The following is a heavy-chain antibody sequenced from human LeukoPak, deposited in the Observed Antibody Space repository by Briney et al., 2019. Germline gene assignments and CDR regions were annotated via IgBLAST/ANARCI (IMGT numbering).Heavy chain of an antibody. CDR1: GFTFSSYG. V-gene: IGHV3-30*02. Sequence: PGGSLRLSCAASGFTFSSYGMHWVRQDPGKGLEWVAFIRYDGSNKYYADSVKGRFTISRDNSKNTLYLRMNSLRAEDTAVYYCAKGGRLEWLFFPFDYWGQGTLVTVSS. D-gene: IGHD3-3*01. J-gene: IGHJ4*02. CDR3: AKGGRLEWLFFPFDY. CDR2: IRYDGSNK.